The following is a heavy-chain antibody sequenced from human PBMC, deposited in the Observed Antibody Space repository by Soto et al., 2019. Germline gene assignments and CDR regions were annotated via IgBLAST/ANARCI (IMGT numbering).Heavy chain of an antibody. CDR1: GFTFSSYA. J-gene: IGHJ5*02. CDR2: INNDGSNT. V-gene: IGHV3-74*02. Sequence: EVQLLESGGGLVQPGGSLRLSCAASGFTFSSYAMSWVRQAPGEGLVWVSRINNDGSNTGYADSVKGRFTISRDNAKNTLYLQMNNLRVEDTAVYYCASKGFSSGWSPFDPWGQGTLVTVSS. CDR3: ASKGFSSGWSPFDP. D-gene: IGHD6-19*01.